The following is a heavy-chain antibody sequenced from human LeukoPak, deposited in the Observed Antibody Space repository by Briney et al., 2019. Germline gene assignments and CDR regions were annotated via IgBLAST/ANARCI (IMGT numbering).Heavy chain of an antibody. D-gene: IGHD4-11*01. CDR1: GFTVSSSF. Sequence: GGSQRLSCAASGFTVSSSFMSWVRQAPGKGPEWVSVIYSGGSTYYADSVKGRFTISRDNSKNTLYLQMNSLRADDTAVYYCVRDGVDYSFEYWGQGTLVTVSS. J-gene: IGHJ4*02. CDR2: IYSGGST. V-gene: IGHV3-53*01. CDR3: VRDGVDYSFEY.